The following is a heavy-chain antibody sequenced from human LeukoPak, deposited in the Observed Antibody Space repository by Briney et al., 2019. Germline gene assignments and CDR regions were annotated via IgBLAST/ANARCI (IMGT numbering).Heavy chain of an antibody. J-gene: IGHJ5*02. D-gene: IGHD3-22*01. CDR2: INPKSGGT. CDR3: ARDSGNYYRSGSKFDP. CDR1: GYSFTDYY. Sequence: ASVKVSCKASGYSFTDYYIHWVRQAPGEGLEWMGWINPKSGGTNYAQKFQGGVTMTRDTSISTAYMELSWLRSDDTAVYYCARDSGNYYRSGSKFDPWGQGTLVTVPS. V-gene: IGHV1-2*02.